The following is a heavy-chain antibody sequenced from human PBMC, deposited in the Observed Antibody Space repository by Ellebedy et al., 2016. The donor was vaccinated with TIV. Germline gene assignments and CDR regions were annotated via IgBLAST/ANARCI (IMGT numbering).Heavy chain of an antibody. CDR1: GFTFRNAW. J-gene: IGHJ2*01. Sequence: GESLKISCAASGFTFRNAWMNWVRQAPGKGLEWVSSISSSSSYIYYADSVKGRFTISRDNAKNSLYLQMNSLRAEDTAVYYCASGLALMYFDLWGRGTLVTVSS. V-gene: IGHV3-21*01. CDR2: ISSSSSYI. D-gene: IGHD3/OR15-3a*01. CDR3: ASGLALMYFDL.